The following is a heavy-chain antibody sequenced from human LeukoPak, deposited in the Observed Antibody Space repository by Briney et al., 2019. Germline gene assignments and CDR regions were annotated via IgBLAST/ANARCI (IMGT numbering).Heavy chain of an antibody. CDR3: ARDPYSGGYPRDFFDI. V-gene: IGHV4-34*01. Sequence: SETLSLTCAVYGGSFSGYYWSWIRQPPGKGLEWIGEINHSGSTNYNPSLKSRVTISVDTSKNQFSLKLSSVTAADTPVYYCARDPYSGGYPRDFFDIWGKGTMVTVSS. D-gene: IGHD6-19*01. CDR2: INHSGST. CDR1: GGSFSGYY. J-gene: IGHJ3*02.